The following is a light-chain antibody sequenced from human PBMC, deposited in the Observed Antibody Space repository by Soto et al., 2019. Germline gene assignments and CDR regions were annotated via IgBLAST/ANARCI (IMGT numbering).Light chain of an antibody. V-gene: IGLV2-11*01. J-gene: IGLJ1*01. CDR1: SSDVGGYNY. CDR3: CSYAGSYTLV. CDR2: DVS. Sequence: HSVLTQPPSVSGSPGQSVTISCTGTSSDVGGYNYVSWYQQHPGKAPKLMIYDVSKRPSGVPDRFSGSKSGNTASLTISGLQAEDEADYYCCSYAGSYTLVFGTGTKVTVL.